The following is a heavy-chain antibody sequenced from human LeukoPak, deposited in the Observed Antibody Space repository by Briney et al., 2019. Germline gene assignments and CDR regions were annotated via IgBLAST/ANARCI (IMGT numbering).Heavy chain of an antibody. Sequence: ASVKVSCKASGYTFTSYGISWVRQAPGQGLEWMGWISAYNGNTNYAQKLQGRVTMTTDTSTSTAYMELRSLRSDDTAVYYCARDVGCSSTSCYPSRFDYWGQGTLVTVSS. CDR2: ISAYNGNT. CDR3: ARDVGCSSTSCYPSRFDY. CDR1: GYTFTSYG. D-gene: IGHD2-2*01. V-gene: IGHV1-18*01. J-gene: IGHJ4*02.